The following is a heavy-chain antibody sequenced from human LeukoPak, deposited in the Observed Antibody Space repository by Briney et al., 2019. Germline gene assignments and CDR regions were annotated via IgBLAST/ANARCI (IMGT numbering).Heavy chain of an antibody. CDR2: IYPSDSGT. CDR1: GFRFYTYW. CDR3: ARLSHGSDY. J-gene: IGHJ4*02. Sequence: GASLQISSKGSGFRFYTYWIGWVRQMPGKGLEWMGIIYPSDSGTRYSPSFQGQVTISADKSISTAYLQWSRLKDSDTAMYYCARLSHGSDYWGQGTLVTVSS. V-gene: IGHV5-51*01.